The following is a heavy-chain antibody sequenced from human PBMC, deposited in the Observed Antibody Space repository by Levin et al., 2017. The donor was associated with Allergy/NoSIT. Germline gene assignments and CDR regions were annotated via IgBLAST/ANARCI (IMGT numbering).Heavy chain of an antibody. CDR1: GPNFISHW. CDR3: ARLAYCGDDFEN. J-gene: IGHJ4*02. CDR2: IDPSDSYT. D-gene: IGHD2-21*01. Sequence: PGESLKISCKGSGPNFISHWINWVRQVPGKGLEWMGNIDPSDSYTTYNPSFQGHVTISAEKSIGAVYLQWSSLKASDTAIYYCARLAYCGDDFENWGQGTPVTVSS. V-gene: IGHV5-10-1*01.